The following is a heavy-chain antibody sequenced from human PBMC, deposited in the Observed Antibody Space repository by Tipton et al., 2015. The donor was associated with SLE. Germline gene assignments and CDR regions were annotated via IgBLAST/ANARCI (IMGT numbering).Heavy chain of an antibody. V-gene: IGHV6-1*01. Sequence: GLVKPSQTLSLTCAISGDSVSSNSAAWNWIRQSPSRGLEWLGRTYYRSKWYHDYAVSVQSRITINPDTSKNQFSLQLNSVTPEYTAVKFCARECHTELGMVVWGQGTLATVSS. CDR2: TYYRSKWYH. J-gene: IGHJ4*02. D-gene: IGHD7-27*01. CDR3: ARECHTELGMVV. CDR1: GDSVSSNSAA.